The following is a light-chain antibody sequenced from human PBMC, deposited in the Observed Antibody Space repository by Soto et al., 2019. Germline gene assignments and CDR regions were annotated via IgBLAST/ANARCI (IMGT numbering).Light chain of an antibody. CDR1: SSDIGGCNY. V-gene: IGLV2-14*01. CDR2: DVT. J-gene: IGLJ2*01. CDR3: SSCTSSNTHVV. Sequence: QSVLTQPASVAGSPGQSITISCTGTSSDIGGCNYVSWYHQHPGKAPKLIIYDVTNRPSGGSNRFSGSKSANTASLTISGLQTEDEADYYCSSCTSSNTHVVFGGGTKLAVL.